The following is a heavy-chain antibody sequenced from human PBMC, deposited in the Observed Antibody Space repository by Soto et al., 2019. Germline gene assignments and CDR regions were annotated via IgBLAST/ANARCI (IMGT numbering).Heavy chain of an antibody. CDR3: ASSTATAAAGTRSWFDP. CDR1: GFTFSSYS. D-gene: IGHD6-13*01. Sequence: EVQLVESGGGLVQPGGSLRLSCVASGFTFSSYSMNWVRQAPGKGLEWVSYISSSSSTIYYADSVKGRFTISRDNAKNSLYLQMNSLRAEDTAVYYCASSTATAAAGTRSWFDPWGQGTLVTVSS. J-gene: IGHJ5*02. CDR2: ISSSSSTI. V-gene: IGHV3-48*01.